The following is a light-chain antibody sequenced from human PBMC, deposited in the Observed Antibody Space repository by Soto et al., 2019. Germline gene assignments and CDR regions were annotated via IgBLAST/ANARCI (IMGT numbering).Light chain of an antibody. Sequence: QSALTQPPSASGTPGQRVTISCSGRSSNIGSNYVYWYQQLPGTAPKLLIYRNNQRPSGVPDRFSGSKSGTSASLAISGLRSEDEADYYCAAWDDSLSAFYVFGTGTKVTVL. CDR1: SSNIGSNY. CDR3: AAWDDSLSAFYV. J-gene: IGLJ1*01. CDR2: RNN. V-gene: IGLV1-47*01.